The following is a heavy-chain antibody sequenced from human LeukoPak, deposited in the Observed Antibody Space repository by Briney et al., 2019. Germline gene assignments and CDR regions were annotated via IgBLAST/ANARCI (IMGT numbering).Heavy chain of an antibody. CDR3: ARVIGQLGFYYFDY. CDR2: IYYSGTT. J-gene: IGHJ4*02. D-gene: IGHD6-6*01. Sequence: PSETLSRTCTVSGGSMSSYYWSWMRQPPGKGLEWIGYIYYSGTTTYNPSLKGRVTISIDTSNNQFSLSLSPVTAADTAVYYCARVIGQLGFYYFDYWGQGTLVTVSS. CDR1: GGSMSSYY. V-gene: IGHV4-59*12.